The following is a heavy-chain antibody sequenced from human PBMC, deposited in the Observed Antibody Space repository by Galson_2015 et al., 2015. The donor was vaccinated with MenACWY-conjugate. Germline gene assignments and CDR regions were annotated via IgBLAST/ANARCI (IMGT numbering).Heavy chain of an antibody. Sequence: SLRLSCAASGFTFSNYSMHWVRQGPGKGVEWLARIDNDGNKINYADSLKGRLTISRDNSKNTLYLQIDSLRAEDTAVYYCARGLIGYSSGPRDLWGQGALVTVSS. V-gene: IGHV3-74*01. CDR2: IDNDGNKI. CDR1: GFTFSNYS. J-gene: IGHJ5*02. D-gene: IGHD6-19*01. CDR3: ARGLIGYSSGPRDL.